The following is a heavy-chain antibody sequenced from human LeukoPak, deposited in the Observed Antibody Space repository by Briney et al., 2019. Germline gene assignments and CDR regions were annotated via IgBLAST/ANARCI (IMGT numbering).Heavy chain of an antibody. CDR3: ARALPHVRSGYYYYYMDV. CDR2: MNPNSGNT. V-gene: IGHV1-8*01. D-gene: IGHD6-25*01. Sequence: GASVKVSCKASGYTFTSYDINWVRQATGQGLEWMGWMNPNSGNTGYPQKFQGRVTMTRNTSISTAYMELSSLRSEDTAVYHCARALPHVRSGYYYYYMDVWGKGTTVTISS. J-gene: IGHJ6*03. CDR1: GYTFTSYD.